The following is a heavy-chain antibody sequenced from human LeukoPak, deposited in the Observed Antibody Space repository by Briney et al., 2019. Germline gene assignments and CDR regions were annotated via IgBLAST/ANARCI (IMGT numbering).Heavy chain of an antibody. J-gene: IGHJ4*02. V-gene: IGHV4-59*01. CDR1: GGSISGYY. CDR3: ARVSGYCSNTSCRGVEY. Sequence: KTSETLSLTCTVSGGSISGYYWSWIRQPPGKGLEWIGYIYYSGSTNYNPSLKSRVTISVDTSQNQFSLKLSSVTAADMVVYYCARVSGYCSNTSCRGVEYWGQGTLVTVS. CDR2: IYYSGST. D-gene: IGHD2-2*01.